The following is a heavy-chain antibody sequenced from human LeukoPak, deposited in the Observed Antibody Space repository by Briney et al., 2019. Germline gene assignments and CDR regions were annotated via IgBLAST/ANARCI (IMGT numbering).Heavy chain of an antibody. CDR3: ARHVGGVVPAAIYYYYMDV. Sequence: SETLSLTCTVSGGSISSGSYYWSWIRQPAGKGLEWIGRIHTSGGTQYNPSLKSRVTMSVDTSKDQFSLKLISVTAADTAVYYCARHVGGVVPAAIYYYYMDVWGKGTTVTVSS. V-gene: IGHV4-61*02. CDR2: IHTSGGT. D-gene: IGHD2-2*01. CDR1: GGSISSGSYY. J-gene: IGHJ6*03.